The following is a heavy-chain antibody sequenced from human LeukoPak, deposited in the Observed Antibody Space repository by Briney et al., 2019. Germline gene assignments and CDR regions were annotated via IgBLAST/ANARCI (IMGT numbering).Heavy chain of an antibody. CDR1: GGSISSYY. CDR3: ARHYVFVRVGSSFDY. Sequence: PSETLSLTCTVSGGSISSYYWSWIRQPPGKGLEWIGYIYYSGSTNYNPSLKSRVTISVDTSKNQFSLKLSSVTAADTAVYYCARHYVFVRVGSSFDYWGQGTLVTVSS. J-gene: IGHJ4*02. CDR2: IYYSGST. V-gene: IGHV4-59*08. D-gene: IGHD1-26*01.